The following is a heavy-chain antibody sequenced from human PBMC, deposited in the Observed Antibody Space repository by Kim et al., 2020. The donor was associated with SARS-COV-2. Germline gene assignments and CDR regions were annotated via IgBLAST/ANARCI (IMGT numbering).Heavy chain of an antibody. Sequence: SETLSLTCGASGGLFSGYYWTWIRQPPGRGLEWIGEINENDGTNYNASLKSRVTMSLDTPKNQFSLKLTSVTAADTAVYYCARGGMGRRWFDPWGQGTLV. D-gene: IGHD3-10*01. CDR1: GGLFSGYY. CDR2: INENDGT. CDR3: ARGGMGRRWFDP. V-gene: IGHV4-34*01. J-gene: IGHJ5*02.